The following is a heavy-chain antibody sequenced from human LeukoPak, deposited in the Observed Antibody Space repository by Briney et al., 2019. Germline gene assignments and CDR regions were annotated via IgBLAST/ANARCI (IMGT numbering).Heavy chain of an antibody. J-gene: IGHJ4*02. CDR3: AREVYYYGSGRIDY. D-gene: IGHD3-10*01. CDR1: GYSISSGYY. Sequence: SETLSLTCTVSGYSISSGYYWGWIRQPPGKGLEWIGSIYHSGSTYYNPSLKSRVTISVDTSKNQFSLKLSSVTAADTAVYYCAREVYYYGSGRIDYWGQGTLVTVSS. CDR2: IYHSGST. V-gene: IGHV4-38-2*02.